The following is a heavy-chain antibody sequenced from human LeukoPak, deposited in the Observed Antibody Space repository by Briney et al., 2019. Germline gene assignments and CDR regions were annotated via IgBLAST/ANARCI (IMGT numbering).Heavy chain of an antibody. Sequence: PGRSLRLSCAASGFTFSSYGMHWVRQAPGKGLEWVAAISYDGSNKYYADSVKGRFTISRDNSKNTLFLQMNSLRAEDTAVYYCAKGMSSGWYLVSDYWGQGTLVTVSS. CDR3: AKGMSSGWYLVSDY. CDR2: ISYDGSNK. V-gene: IGHV3-30*18. J-gene: IGHJ4*02. CDR1: GFTFSSYG. D-gene: IGHD6-19*01.